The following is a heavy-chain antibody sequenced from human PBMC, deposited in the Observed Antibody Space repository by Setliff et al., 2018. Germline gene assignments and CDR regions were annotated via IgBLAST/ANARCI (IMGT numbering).Heavy chain of an antibody. CDR2: ISSSSSTI. J-gene: IGHJ4*02. D-gene: IGHD1-26*01. CDR1: GFTFSSHS. Sequence: GGSLRLSCAASGFTFSSHSMNWVRQAPGKGLEWVSYISSSSSTIYYADSVKGRFTISRDNAKNSLYLQMNSLRAEDTAVYYCARDRGSGSYFLRYFDYWGQGTLVTVSS. V-gene: IGHV3-48*01. CDR3: ARDRGSGSYFLRYFDY.